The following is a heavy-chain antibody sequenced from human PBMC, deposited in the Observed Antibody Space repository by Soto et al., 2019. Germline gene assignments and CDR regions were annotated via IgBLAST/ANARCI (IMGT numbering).Heavy chain of an antibody. Sequence: QVQLVESGGGVVQPGRSLRLSCAASGFTFSSYAMHWVRQAPGKGLEWVAGISYDGSNKYYADSVKGRFTISRDNSQNTLSLQINSLRAEDTAVYYCARGGHNWNRSYYYYYYGMDVWGQGTTVTVSS. CDR3: ARGGHNWNRSYYYYYYGMDV. J-gene: IGHJ6*02. V-gene: IGHV3-30-3*01. D-gene: IGHD1-1*01. CDR1: GFTFSSYA. CDR2: ISYDGSNK.